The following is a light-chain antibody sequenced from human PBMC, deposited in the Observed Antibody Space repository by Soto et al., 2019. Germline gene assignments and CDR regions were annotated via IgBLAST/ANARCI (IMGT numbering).Light chain of an antibody. J-gene: IGLJ1*01. CDR1: SIYVGSYNL. CDR2: EVS. V-gene: IGLV2-23*02. CDR3: CSYAGSLYV. Sequence: QSALTQPASVSGSPGKSITISCTGTSIYVGSYNLVSWYQQHPGKAPKLMIYEVSKRLSGVSNRFSGSKSGNTASLTISGLQAEDEADYYCCSYAGSLYVFGTGTKVTVL.